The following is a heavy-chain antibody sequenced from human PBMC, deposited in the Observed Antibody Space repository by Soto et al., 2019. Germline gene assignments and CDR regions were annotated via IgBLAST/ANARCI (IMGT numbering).Heavy chain of an antibody. CDR2: FDPEDGET. V-gene: IGHV1-24*01. Sequence: ASVKVSCKVSGYTLTELSMHWVRQAPGKGLEWMGGFDPEDGETIYAQKFQGRVTMTEDTSTDTAYMELSSLRSEDTAVYSCATQWIAGDYYYYYGIDVWGQGTTVTVSS. CDR1: GYTLTELS. CDR3: ATQWIAGDYYYYYGIDV. D-gene: IGHD5-12*01. J-gene: IGHJ6*02.